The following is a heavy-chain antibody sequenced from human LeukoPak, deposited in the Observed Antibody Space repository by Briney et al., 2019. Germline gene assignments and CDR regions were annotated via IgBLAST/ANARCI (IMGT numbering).Heavy chain of an antibody. Sequence: SETLSLTCTVSGGSISSGDYYWSWIRQPLGKGLEWIGNIYSSGSTYYNPSLKSRVTISVDTSKNQFSLKLSSVTAAGTAVYYCASSIVVVPAAMGYYYMDVWGKGTTVTVSS. CDR1: GGSISSGDYY. CDR2: IYSSGST. J-gene: IGHJ6*03. CDR3: ASSIVVVPAAMGYYYMDV. D-gene: IGHD2-2*01. V-gene: IGHV4-30-4*08.